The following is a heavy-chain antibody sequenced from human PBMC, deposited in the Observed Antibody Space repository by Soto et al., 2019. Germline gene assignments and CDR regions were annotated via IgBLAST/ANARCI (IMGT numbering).Heavy chain of an antibody. J-gene: IGHJ4*01. D-gene: IGHD3-10*01. CDR1: GDSISGGVFS. CDR2: IYPSGTS. V-gene: IGHV4-30-2*06. CDR3: AIGHYFGSGGTD. Sequence: PSETLSLTCAVSGDSISGGVFSWNWIRQSPGKGLEWIGYIYPSGTSYFNPSLKSRVSISLDKSRNQFSLRLSSMTAADTAVYYCAIGHYFGSGGTDWGHGTLVTVSS.